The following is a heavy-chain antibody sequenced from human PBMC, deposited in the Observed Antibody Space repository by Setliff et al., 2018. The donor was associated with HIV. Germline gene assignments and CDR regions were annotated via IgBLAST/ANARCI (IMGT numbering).Heavy chain of an antibody. J-gene: IGHJ6*02. D-gene: IGHD6-13*01. CDR2: ITGSGDST. Sequence: LRLSCAASGFTFSSYSMNWVRQAPGKGLEWVSSITGSGDSTYYANSVKGRFTISRDSSKNTLSLQMSSLRAEDTALYYCATGGMAAAGPGGGHGLDVWGQGTTVTV. CDR1: GFTFSSYS. CDR3: ATGGMAAAGPGGGHGLDV. V-gene: IGHV3-23*01.